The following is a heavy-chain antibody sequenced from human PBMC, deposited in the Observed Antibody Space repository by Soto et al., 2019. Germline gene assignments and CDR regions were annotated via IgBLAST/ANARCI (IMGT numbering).Heavy chain of an antibody. J-gene: IGHJ4*02. CDR1: GGSVSSGSYY. CDR2: IYYSGST. CDR3: ARDNYGGNLLFDY. D-gene: IGHD4-17*01. V-gene: IGHV4-61*01. Sequence: QVQLQESGPGLVKPSETLSLTCTVSGGSVSSGSYYWSWIRQPPGKGLEWIGYIYYSGSTNYNPSLQSRVTISVDTSKNQFSLKLSSVTAADPAVYYCARDNYGGNLLFDYWGQGTLVTVSS.